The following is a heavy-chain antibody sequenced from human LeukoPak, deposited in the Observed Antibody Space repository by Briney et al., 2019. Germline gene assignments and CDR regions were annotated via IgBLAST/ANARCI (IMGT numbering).Heavy chain of an antibody. V-gene: IGHV3-23*01. CDR3: AKDEGALRRVGPPHFEY. D-gene: IGHD4-23*01. CDR2: IIGSGDST. J-gene: IGHJ4*02. Sequence: GGSLRLSCAAAGFTFSSYARSWVRQAPGKELEEVSAIIGSGDSTYYADSVKGRFTIFRDNSKNTLYLQMNSLRAEDPAVYYCAKDEGALRRVGPPHFEYWGQGTLVTVSS. CDR1: GFTFSSYA.